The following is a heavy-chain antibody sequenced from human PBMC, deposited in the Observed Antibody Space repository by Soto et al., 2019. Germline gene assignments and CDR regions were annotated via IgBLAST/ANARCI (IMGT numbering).Heavy chain of an antibody. Sequence: VQLVESGGGVVQPGRSLRLSCAASGFTFSSYVMHWVRQTAGRGLEWVAFISHDGNNKYYADSVKGRFTISRDNSENTLYLQMDSLSAEDTAVYYSATDDQGGSDCDLGYWGQGLLVTVS. J-gene: IGHJ4*02. CDR3: ATDDQGGSDCDLGY. CDR1: GFTFSSYV. CDR2: ISHDGNNK. D-gene: IGHD1-26*01. V-gene: IGHV3-30-3*01.